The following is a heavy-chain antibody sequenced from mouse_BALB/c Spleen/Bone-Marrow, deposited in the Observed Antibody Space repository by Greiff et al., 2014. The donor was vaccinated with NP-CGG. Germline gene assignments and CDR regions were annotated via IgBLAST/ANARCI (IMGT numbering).Heavy chain of an antibody. V-gene: IGHV1-69*02. D-gene: IGHD1-1*01. CDR1: GYTFTSYF. CDR3: ARDSITTVVASDY. CDR2: IDPSGSYT. Sequence: VKLMESGAELVKPGASVKLSCKASGYTFTSYFMHWVKQRPGQGLEWIGEIDPSGSYTNYNQKFKGKATLTVDKSSSTAYMQLSSLTPKGSAVYDCARDSITTVVASDYWGQGTTLTVSS. J-gene: IGHJ2*01.